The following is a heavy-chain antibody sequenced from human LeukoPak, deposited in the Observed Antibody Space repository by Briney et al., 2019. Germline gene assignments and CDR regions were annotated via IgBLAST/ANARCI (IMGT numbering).Heavy chain of an antibody. CDR2: INPNSGGT. CDR3: ARDTTQNDFWSGYYVFDP. J-gene: IGHJ5*02. V-gene: IGHV1-2*02. D-gene: IGHD3-3*01. CDR1: GYTFTGYY. Sequence: GASVKVSCEASGYTFTGYYMHWVRQAPGQGLEWMGWINPNSGGTNYAQKFQGRVTMTRDTSISTAYMELSRLRSDDTAVYYCARDTTQNDFWSGYYVFDPWGQGTLVTVSS.